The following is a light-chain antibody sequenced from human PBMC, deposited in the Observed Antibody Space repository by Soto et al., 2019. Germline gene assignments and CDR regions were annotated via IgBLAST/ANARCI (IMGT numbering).Light chain of an antibody. CDR2: EGS. CDR3: CSYAGSSPYVV. Sequence: QSALTQPASVSGSPGQSITISCTGTSSDVGSYNLVSWYQQHPGKAPKLMIYEGSKRSSGVSNRFSGSKSGNTASLTISGLQAEDEADYYCCSYAGSSPYVVFGGGTKLTVL. V-gene: IGLV2-23*01. CDR1: SSDVGSYNL. J-gene: IGLJ2*01.